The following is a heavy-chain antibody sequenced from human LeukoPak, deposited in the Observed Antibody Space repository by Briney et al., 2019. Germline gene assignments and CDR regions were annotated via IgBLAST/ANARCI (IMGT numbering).Heavy chain of an antibody. CDR1: GGSISSSY. CDR3: AREDSSGYYPYFDY. J-gene: IGHJ4*02. Sequence: SETLSLTCTVPGGSISSSYWSWIRQPPGKGLEWIGYIYYSGSTNYNPSLKSRVTISVDTSKNQFSLKLSSVTAADTAVYYCAREDSSGYYPYFDYWGQGTLVTVSS. D-gene: IGHD3-22*01. V-gene: IGHV4-59*01. CDR2: IYYSGST.